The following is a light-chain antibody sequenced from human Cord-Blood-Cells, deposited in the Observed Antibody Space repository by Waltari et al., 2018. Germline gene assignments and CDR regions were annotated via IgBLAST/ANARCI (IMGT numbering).Light chain of an antibody. J-gene: IGLJ3*02. CDR3: CSYAGSYTWV. CDR2: DVS. V-gene: IGLV2-11*01. Sequence: QSALTQPRSVSGSPGQSVTIPCTGTSSAVGGYNYVSCYQQHPGKAPKLMIYDVSKWPSGVPDRFSGSKSGNTASLTISGLQAEDEADYYCCSYAGSYTWVFGGGTKLTVL. CDR1: SSAVGGYNY.